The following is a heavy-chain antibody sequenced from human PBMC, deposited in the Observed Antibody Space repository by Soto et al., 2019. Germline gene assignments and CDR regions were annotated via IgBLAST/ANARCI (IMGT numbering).Heavy chain of an antibody. D-gene: IGHD3-10*01. J-gene: IGHJ5*02. CDR1: GGSISSYY. Sequence: QVQLQESGPGLVKPSETLSLTCTVSGGSISSYYWSWIRQPPGKGLEWIGYIYYSGSTNYNPSLKSRVTISVDTSKNQFSLKLSSVTAADPAVYYCARFIWSRGDWFDPWGQGTLVTVSS. V-gene: IGHV4-59*08. CDR3: ARFIWSRGDWFDP. CDR2: IYYSGST.